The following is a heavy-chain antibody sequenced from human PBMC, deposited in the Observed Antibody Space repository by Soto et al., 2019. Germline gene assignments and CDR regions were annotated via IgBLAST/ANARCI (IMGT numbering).Heavy chain of an antibody. CDR1: GGSISSGDYY. CDR3: ATKTGTTDPFDY. D-gene: IGHD1-1*01. V-gene: IGHV4-30-4*01. J-gene: IGHJ4*02. CDR2: IYYSGST. Sequence: SETLSLTCTVSGGSISSGDYYWIWIRHPPGKGLEWIGYIYYSGSTYYNPSLKSRVTISVDTSKNQFSLKLSSVTAADTAVYYCATKTGTTDPFDYWGQGTLVTVSS.